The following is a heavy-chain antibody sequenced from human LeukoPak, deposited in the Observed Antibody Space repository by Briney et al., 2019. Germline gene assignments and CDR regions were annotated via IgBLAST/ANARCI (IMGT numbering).Heavy chain of an antibody. CDR2: IAHDGTR. Sequence: PSETLSHTRGVPGGSTYSTNYWSWVRQAPGRELEWIGEIAHDGTRNYNSSLRSRVAMSFDRANNYFSLSLTAVTAADTALYYCTRENRTFCYFAFWGQGVLVTVSS. CDR3: TRENRTFCYFAF. V-gene: IGHV4-4*02. CDR1: GGSTYSTNY. J-gene: IGHJ4*02. D-gene: IGHD2-21*02.